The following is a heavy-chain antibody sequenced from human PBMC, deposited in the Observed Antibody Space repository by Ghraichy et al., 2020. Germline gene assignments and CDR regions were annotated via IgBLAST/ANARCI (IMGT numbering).Heavy chain of an antibody. CDR3: AKEGEVRAEGAFDV. CDR1: DFTFDGYS. V-gene: IGHV3-23*01. CDR2: FGADGRST. D-gene: IGHD1-1*01. J-gene: IGHJ3*01. Sequence: GGSLRLSCAASDFTFDGYSMSWVRQAPGKGLEWVSTFGADGRSTFYADSLKGRFTISRDDSKTTMFLQMNNLRAEDTALYYCAKEGEVRAEGAFDVWGQGTMVTVTS.